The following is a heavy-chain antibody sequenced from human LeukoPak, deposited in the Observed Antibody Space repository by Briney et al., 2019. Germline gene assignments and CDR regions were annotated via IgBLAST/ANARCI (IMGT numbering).Heavy chain of an antibody. J-gene: IGHJ4*02. Sequence: ASVKVSCKASGYTFTSYDINWVRQATGQGLEWMGWMNPNSGNTGYAQKLQGRVTMTRNTSISTAYMELSSLRSEDTAVYYCARVPRYYYFWSGYNNLDYWGQGTLVTVSS. CDR1: GYTFTSYD. V-gene: IGHV1-8*01. D-gene: IGHD3-3*01. CDR3: ARVPRYYYFWSGYNNLDY. CDR2: MNPNSGNT.